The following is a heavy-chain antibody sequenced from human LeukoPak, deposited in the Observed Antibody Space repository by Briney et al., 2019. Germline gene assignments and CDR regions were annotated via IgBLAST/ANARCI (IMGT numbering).Heavy chain of an antibody. CDR1: GYTFTSYG. CDR3: AREYGSVRYYDFWSGYYSWFDP. V-gene: IGHV1-18*01. D-gene: IGHD3-3*01. CDR2: ISAYNGNT. J-gene: IGHJ5*02. Sequence: ASVKVSCKASGYTFTSYGISWVRQAPGQGLEWMGWISAYNGNTNYAQKLQGRVTMTADTSTSTAYMELRSLRSDATAVYYCAREYGSVRYYDFWSGYYSWFDPWGQGTLVTVSS.